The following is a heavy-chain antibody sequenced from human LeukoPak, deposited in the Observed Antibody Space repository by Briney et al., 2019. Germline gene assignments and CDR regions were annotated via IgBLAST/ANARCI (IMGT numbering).Heavy chain of an antibody. Sequence: GGSLRLSCAASGLTFSSYGMHWVRQAPGKGLEWVAFIRYDGSNKYYADSVKGRFTISRDNSKNTLYLQMNSLRAEDTAVYYCAERNYYDSSGYVFDYWGQGTLVTVSS. V-gene: IGHV3-30*02. CDR1: GLTFSSYG. CDR3: AERNYYDSSGYVFDY. J-gene: IGHJ4*02. CDR2: IRYDGSNK. D-gene: IGHD3-22*01.